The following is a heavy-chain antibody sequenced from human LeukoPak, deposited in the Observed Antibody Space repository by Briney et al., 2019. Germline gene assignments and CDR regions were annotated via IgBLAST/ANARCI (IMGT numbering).Heavy chain of an antibody. CDR2: IYSDGGT. Sequence: GGSLRLSCAASGFTVSAKYMSWVRQGPGKGLDWISSIYSDGGTNYADSVKGRFTISRDNSKNTLYLQMNSLRAEDTAVYYCARALPVVPAATLYYYYGMDVWGQGTTVTVSS. CDR3: ARALPVVPAATLYYYYGMDV. CDR1: GFTVSAKY. D-gene: IGHD2-2*01. V-gene: IGHV3-66*02. J-gene: IGHJ6*02.